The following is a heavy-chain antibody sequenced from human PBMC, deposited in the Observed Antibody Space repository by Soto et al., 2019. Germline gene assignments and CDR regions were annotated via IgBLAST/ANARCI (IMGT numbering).Heavy chain of an antibody. CDR1: GYTCTNYA. V-gene: IGHV1-3*01. J-gene: IGHJ6*03. CDR3: ARGHLAVVPVASWFYYMDV. Sequence: QVPLVQSGAEVEKPGASVKVSCKASGYTCTNYAVHWVRQAPGQRLEWMGWINAGNGNTRVSQNLQGRVTITRDTSARKVYIELSSLRSEETAVYYCARGHLAVVPVASWFYYMDVWGKGTTVTVSS. D-gene: IGHD2-2*01. CDR2: INAGNGNT.